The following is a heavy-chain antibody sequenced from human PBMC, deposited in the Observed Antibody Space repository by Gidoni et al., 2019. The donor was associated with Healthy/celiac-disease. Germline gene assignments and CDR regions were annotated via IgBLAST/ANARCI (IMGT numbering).Heavy chain of an antibody. J-gene: IGHJ6*02. CDR3: AREGQVWTSQYYYYGMDV. V-gene: IGHV1-3*01. D-gene: IGHD1-1*01. CDR2: INAGNGNT. CDR1: GYTFTSYA. Sequence: QLQLVQSGAEVKKPGASVQVSCKASGYTFTSYAMHWVRQAPGQRLEWMGWINAGNGNTKYSQKCQGRVTITRDTSASTAYMELSSLRSEDTDVYYCAREGQVWTSQYYYYGMDVWGQGTTVTVSS.